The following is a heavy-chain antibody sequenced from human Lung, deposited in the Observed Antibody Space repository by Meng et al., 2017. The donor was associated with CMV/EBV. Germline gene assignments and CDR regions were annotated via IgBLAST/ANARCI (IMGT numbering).Heavy chain of an antibody. CDR3: ASGTPGRSYCDY. D-gene: IGHD2-15*01. J-gene: IGHJ4*02. CDR1: GYPFGSYG. V-gene: IGHV1-18*01. CDR2: FVNYVDT. Sequence: QVHLLQSGPEVKKPGASVRVSCKAPGYPFGSYGICWVRQAPGQGLEWMGWFVNYVDTYPAPKFQGRVTMTTDTHTNTAFMELRSLTSDDTAVYYCASGTPGRSYCDYWGQGTLVTVSS.